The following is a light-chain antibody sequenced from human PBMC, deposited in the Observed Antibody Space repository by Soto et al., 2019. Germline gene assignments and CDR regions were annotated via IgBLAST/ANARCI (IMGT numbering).Light chain of an antibody. J-gene: IGKJ2*01. Sequence: VVMTQSPLSLPVTLGQPASISCRSSQSLVYSDGNTSLNWFQQRPGQSPRRLIYNVSNRDSGVPDRFSGSGSGTDFTLKISRVEAEDVGVYYCMQGTHWRYTFGQGTKLEIK. V-gene: IGKV2-30*01. CDR1: QSLVYSDGNTS. CDR3: MQGTHWRYT. CDR2: NVS.